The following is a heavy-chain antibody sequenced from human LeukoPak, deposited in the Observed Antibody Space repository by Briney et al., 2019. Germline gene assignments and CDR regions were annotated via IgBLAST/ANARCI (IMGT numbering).Heavy chain of an antibody. Sequence: ASVTVSCKASGYTFNIYGTSWVRQAPGQGLEWMGWISPDGGNTHYVQKFQGRVTMTTDTSTSTAYMELTSLRSDDTAVYYCARIEYDFWSRYYGIDYWGQGTLVSVSS. CDR3: ARIEYDFWSRYYGIDY. V-gene: IGHV1-18*01. J-gene: IGHJ4*02. D-gene: IGHD3-3*01. CDR2: ISPDGGNT. CDR1: GYTFNIYG.